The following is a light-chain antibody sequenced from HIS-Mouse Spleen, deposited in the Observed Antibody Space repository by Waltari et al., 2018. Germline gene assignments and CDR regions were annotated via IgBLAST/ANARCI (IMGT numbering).Light chain of an antibody. CDR3: QQRSNWPYT. J-gene: IGKJ2*01. CDR1: QSVSSY. CDR2: DAS. V-gene: IGKV3-11*01. Sequence: EIVLTQSPATLSLSPGKRATLSCRASQSVSSYLAWYQQKPGQAPRLLIYDASNRATGIPARFSGSGSGTDFTLTISSLEPEDFAVYYCQQRSNWPYTFGQGTKLEIK.